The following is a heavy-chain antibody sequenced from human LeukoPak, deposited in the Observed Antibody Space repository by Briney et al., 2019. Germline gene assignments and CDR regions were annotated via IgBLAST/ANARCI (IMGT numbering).Heavy chain of an antibody. V-gene: IGHV4-30-4*01. CDR2: IYYSGST. CDR1: VGSLSRGDYY. J-gene: IGHJ5*02. Sequence: PSETLSLTCPVSVGSLSRGDYYWSWIREPPGKALEWIGYIYYSGSTYYNRSLRSRVTISVDTSKNQFSLKLSSVTAADTAVYYCARARSNWFDPWGQGTLVTVSS. CDR3: ARARSNWFDP.